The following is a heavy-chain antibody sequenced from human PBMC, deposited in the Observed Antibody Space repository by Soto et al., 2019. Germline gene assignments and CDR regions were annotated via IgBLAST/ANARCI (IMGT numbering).Heavy chain of an antibody. CDR2: IYSSGST. Sequence: SETLSLTCTVSGGSMSSYYWSCIRQSPGKGLEWIGYIYSSGSTNYNPSLKSRVAISLDTDKNQFSLMLSSVTAADTAVYYCARGEWLATIKPYFAYWGQGTLVTVSS. D-gene: IGHD5-12*01. J-gene: IGHJ4*02. CDR3: ARGEWLATIKPYFAY. CDR1: GGSMSSYY. V-gene: IGHV4-59*01.